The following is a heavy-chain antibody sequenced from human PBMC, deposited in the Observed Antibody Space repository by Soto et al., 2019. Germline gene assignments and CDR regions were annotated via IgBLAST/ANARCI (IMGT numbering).Heavy chain of an antibody. CDR1: GYTFINYG. Sequence: ASVKVSCKTSGYTFINYGINWVRQAPGQGLEWMGWTTAYNGNTNYAQKFQGRVTMTTDTSTNTAYMELRSLTSDDTAVYFCARDSVVVTSTPHFAFDMWGLGTMVTVSS. D-gene: IGHD2-21*02. CDR3: ARDSVVVTSTPHFAFDM. V-gene: IGHV1-18*04. CDR2: TTAYNGNT. J-gene: IGHJ3*02.